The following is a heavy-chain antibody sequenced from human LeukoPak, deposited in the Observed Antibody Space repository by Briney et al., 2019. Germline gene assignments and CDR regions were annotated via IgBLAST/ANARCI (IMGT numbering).Heavy chain of an antibody. J-gene: IGHJ6*03. Sequence: PSETLSLTCTVSGYSISSGYYWGWIRQPPGKGLEWIGNIYHSGSTYYNPSLKSRVTISVDTSKNQFSLKLSSVTAADTAVYYCARADTGGSGWYGSYYMDVWGKGTTVTVSS. CDR2: IYHSGST. V-gene: IGHV4-38-2*02. D-gene: IGHD6-19*01. CDR1: GYSISSGYY. CDR3: ARADTGGSGWYGSYYMDV.